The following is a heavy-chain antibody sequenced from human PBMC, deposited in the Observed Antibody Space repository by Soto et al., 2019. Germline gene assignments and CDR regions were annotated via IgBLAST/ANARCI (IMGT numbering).Heavy chain of an antibody. J-gene: IGHJ4*02. D-gene: IGHD3-3*01. V-gene: IGHV3-30-3*01. CDR3: ARDFGLRVPNVDY. CDR1: GFTFSTYA. CDR2: ISYDGSNK. Sequence: PGGSLRLSCAASGFTFSTYAMHWVRQAPGKGLEWVAVISYDGSNKYHADSVKGRFTISRDNSKNTLYLQMNSLRAEDTAVYYCARDFGLRVPNVDYWGQGTLVTVSS.